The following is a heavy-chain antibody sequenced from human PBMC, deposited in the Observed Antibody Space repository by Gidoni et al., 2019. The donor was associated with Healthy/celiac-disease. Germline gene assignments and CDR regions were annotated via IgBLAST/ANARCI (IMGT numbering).Heavy chain of an antibody. V-gene: IGHV3-21*01. CDR3: ARDDGEQWPRAFDI. CDR2: ISSSSSYI. Sequence: EVQLVESGGGLVKPGGSLRLSCSASGFTFSSYSMTWVRQAPGKGLEWVSSISSSSSYIYYADSVKGRFTISRDNAKNSLYLQMNSLRAEDTAVYYCARDDGEQWPRAFDIWGQGTMVTVSS. J-gene: IGHJ3*02. CDR1: GFTFSSYS. D-gene: IGHD6-19*01.